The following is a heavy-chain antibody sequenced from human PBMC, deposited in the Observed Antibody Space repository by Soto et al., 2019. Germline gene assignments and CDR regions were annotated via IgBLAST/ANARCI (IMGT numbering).Heavy chain of an antibody. Sequence: ASVKVSCKASGYTFTSYYMHWVRQAPGQGLEWMGIINPSGGSTSYAQKFQGRVTMTRDTSTSTAYMELRSLRSDDTAVYYCASRRDGYNYGDYWGKGTLVTVSS. CDR2: INPSGGST. J-gene: IGHJ4*02. D-gene: IGHD5-12*01. V-gene: IGHV1-46*01. CDR3: ASRRDGYNYGDY. CDR1: GYTFTSYY.